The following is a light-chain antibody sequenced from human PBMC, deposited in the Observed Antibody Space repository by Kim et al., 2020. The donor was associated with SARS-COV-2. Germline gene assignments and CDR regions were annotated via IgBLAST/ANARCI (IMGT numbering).Light chain of an antibody. Sequence: QSVLTQPPSVSGAPGQRVTISCTGSSSNIGAGYDVHWYQQYPGTAPKLLIYDTTNRPSGVPDRISGSKSGTSASLAITGLQTDDEAYYYCQSYDGSLGVFGGGTQLTVL. CDR2: DTT. CDR3: QSYDGSLGV. V-gene: IGLV1-40*01. CDR1: SSNIGAGYD. J-gene: IGLJ3*02.